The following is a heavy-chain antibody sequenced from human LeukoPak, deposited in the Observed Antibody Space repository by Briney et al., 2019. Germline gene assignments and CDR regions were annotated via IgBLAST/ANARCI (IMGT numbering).Heavy chain of an antibody. J-gene: IGHJ4*02. V-gene: IGHV3-33*06. Sequence: PGGSLRLSCAASGFTFSSYGMHWVRQAPGKGLEWVAVIWYDGSNKYYADSVKGRFTISRDNSKNTLYLQMNSLRAEDTTVYYCAKEPAFLQLCYYFDYWGQRTLLTVSS. CDR1: GFTFSSYG. CDR3: AKEPAFLQLCYYFDY. CDR2: IWYDGSNK. D-gene: IGHD5-18*01.